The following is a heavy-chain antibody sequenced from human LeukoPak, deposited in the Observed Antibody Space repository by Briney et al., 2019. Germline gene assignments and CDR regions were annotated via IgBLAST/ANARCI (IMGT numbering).Heavy chain of an antibody. CDR3: ASRNSSGWYRIFDY. V-gene: IGHV4-34*01. J-gene: IGHJ4*02. CDR2: INHSGST. D-gene: IGHD6-19*01. CDR1: GGSFSDYY. Sequence: KPSETLSLTCTVYGGSFSDYYWSWIRQPPGKGLEWIGEINHSGSTNYNPSLKSRVTISVDTSKNQVSLKLSSVTAADTAVYYCASRNSSGWYRIFDYWGQGTLVTVSS.